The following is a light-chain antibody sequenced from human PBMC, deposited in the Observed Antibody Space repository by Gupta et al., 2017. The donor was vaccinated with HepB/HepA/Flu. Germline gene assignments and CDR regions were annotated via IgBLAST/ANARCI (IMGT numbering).Light chain of an antibody. J-gene: IGLJ1*01. CDR2: DVS. CDR3: SSYTSSTTYV. CDR1: SSDVGGFNY. V-gene: IGLV2-14*01. Sequence: QSALTQPASVSASPGQSITISCTGTSSDVGGFNYVSWYRQHPGKATKLMIYDVSNRPAGVSTRFSGSKSGNTASLTISGLKAEDEADYYCSSYTSSTTYVFGTGTKVTVL.